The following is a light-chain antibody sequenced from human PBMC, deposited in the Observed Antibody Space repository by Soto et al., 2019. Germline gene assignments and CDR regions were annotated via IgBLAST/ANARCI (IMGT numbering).Light chain of an antibody. CDR1: QSVLYSSNNKNY. J-gene: IGKJ1*01. CDR3: QQYYSTPWA. V-gene: IGKV4-1*01. Sequence: DIVMTQSPDSLAVSLGERATINCKSSQSVLYSSNNKNYIAWYQQKPGQPPKLLIYWAATRESGVPDRFSGSGSGTDFTLTISSLQAEDVAVYYCQQYYSTPWAFGQGNKVEIK. CDR2: WAA.